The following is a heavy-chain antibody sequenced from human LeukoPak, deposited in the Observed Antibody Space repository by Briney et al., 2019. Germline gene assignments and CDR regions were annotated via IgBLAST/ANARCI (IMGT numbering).Heavy chain of an antibody. D-gene: IGHD2-15*01. Sequence: SETLSLTCTVSGGSISSYYWSWIRQPPGKGLEWIGYIYYSGSTNYNPSLKSRVTISVDTSKNQFSLKLSSVTAADTAVYYCARVYCSGGSCYSGLFDYWGQGTLVTVSS. J-gene: IGHJ4*02. CDR1: GGSISSYY. CDR3: ARVYCSGGSCYSGLFDY. CDR2: IYYSGST. V-gene: IGHV4-59*01.